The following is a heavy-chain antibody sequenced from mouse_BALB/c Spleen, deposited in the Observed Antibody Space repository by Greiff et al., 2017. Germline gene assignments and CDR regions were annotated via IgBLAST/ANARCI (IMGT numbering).Heavy chain of an antibody. CDR1: GFKIKDTY. CDR3: ADYVGFAY. CDR2: IDPANGNT. V-gene: IGHV14-3*02. D-gene: IGHD2-4*01. J-gene: IGHJ3*01. Sequence: VQLQQSGAELVKPGASVKLSCTASGFKIKDTYMHWVKQRPEQGLEWIGRIDPANGNTKYDPKFQGKATITADTSSNTAYLQLSSLTSEDTAVYYCADYVGFAYWGQGTLVTVSA.